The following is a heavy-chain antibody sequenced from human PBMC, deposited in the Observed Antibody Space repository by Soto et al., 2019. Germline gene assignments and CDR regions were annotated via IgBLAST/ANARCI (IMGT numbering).Heavy chain of an antibody. CDR2: ISAYNGNK. D-gene: IGHD6-6*01. CDR1: GYMFTTYG. Sequence: QVQLVQSGGEVKKPGASVEVSCRTSGYMFTTYGMSWVRQAPGQGLEWMAWISAYNGNKKYAQKSQGRVTMPPDPPTGTVSMELRNLTSDNPATYFCARTGGGMAARPLEYWGQGTLVTVSS. CDR3: ARTGGGMAARPLEY. J-gene: IGHJ4*02. V-gene: IGHV1-18*04.